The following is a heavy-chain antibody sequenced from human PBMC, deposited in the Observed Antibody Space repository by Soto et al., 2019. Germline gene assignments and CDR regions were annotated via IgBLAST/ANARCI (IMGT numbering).Heavy chain of an antibody. CDR2: ISYDGSDK. J-gene: IGHJ1*01. CDR1: GFTFSSYG. V-gene: IGHV3-30*18. Sequence: QVQLVESGGGVVQPGRSLRLSCAASGFTFSSYGMHWVRQAPGKGLEWVAVISYDGSDKYYADSVKGRFTISRDNSNNTLYLQMDSLRAEDSTSRYCAKPVAVGTTSFQHWGQGTLVTVSS. D-gene: IGHD1-7*01. CDR3: AKPVAVGTTSFQH.